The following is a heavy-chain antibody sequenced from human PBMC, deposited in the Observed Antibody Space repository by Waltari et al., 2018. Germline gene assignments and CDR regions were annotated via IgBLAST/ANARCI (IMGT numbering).Heavy chain of an antibody. V-gene: IGHV1-69*10. CDR2: IIPILGIA. CDR3: ARDQGEYSGYDPPVRYYMDV. Sequence: QVQLVQSGAEVKKPGSSVKVSCKASGGTFSSYAISWVRQATGQGLEWMGGIIPILGIANYAQKFQGRVTITADKSTSTAYMELSSLRSEDTAVYYCARDQGEYSGYDPPVRYYMDVWGKGTTVTVSS. J-gene: IGHJ6*03. D-gene: IGHD5-12*01. CDR1: GGTFSSYA.